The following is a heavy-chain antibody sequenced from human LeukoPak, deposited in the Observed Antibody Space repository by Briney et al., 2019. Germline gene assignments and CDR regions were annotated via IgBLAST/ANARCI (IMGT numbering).Heavy chain of an antibody. CDR1: GGTFSSYA. CDR2: IIPILGIA. D-gene: IGHD2-2*01. Sequence: SVKVSCKASGGTFSSYAISWVRQAPGQGLEWMGRIIPILGIANYAQKFQGRVTITADKSTSTAYMELSSLRSEDTAVYYCASLSLGYCSSTSCPPGDYWGQGTLVTVSS. V-gene: IGHV1-69*04. J-gene: IGHJ4*02. CDR3: ASLSLGYCSSTSCPPGDY.